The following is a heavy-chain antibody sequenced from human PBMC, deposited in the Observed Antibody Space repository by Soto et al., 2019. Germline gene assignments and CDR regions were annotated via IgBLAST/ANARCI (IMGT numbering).Heavy chain of an antibody. CDR3: ARGSSGSYEY. CDR2: IWYDGSNK. J-gene: IGHJ4*02. V-gene: IGHV3-33*01. CDR1: GFTFSNYG. Sequence: QVQLVESGGGVVQPGRSLRLSCATSGFTFSNYGMHWVRQGPGKGLEWVAVIWYDGSNKYYADSVKGRFTISRDNSKNTVYLQMNSVKGEDTGVYYCARGSSGSYEYWGQGTLVTVSS. D-gene: IGHD1-26*01.